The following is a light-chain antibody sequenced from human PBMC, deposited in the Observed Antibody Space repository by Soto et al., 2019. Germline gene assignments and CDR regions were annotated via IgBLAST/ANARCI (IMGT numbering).Light chain of an antibody. CDR2: AAS. CDR3: PQSYSTPLT. J-gene: IGKJ4*01. Sequence: DIQMTQSPSSLSASVGDRVTITCRASQSISSYLNWYQQKPGKAPKLLIYAASSLQSGVPARFSGSGSGTDFTLDISSLQPEDFATYYCPQSYSTPLTFGGGTKVEIK. CDR1: QSISSY. V-gene: IGKV1-39*01.